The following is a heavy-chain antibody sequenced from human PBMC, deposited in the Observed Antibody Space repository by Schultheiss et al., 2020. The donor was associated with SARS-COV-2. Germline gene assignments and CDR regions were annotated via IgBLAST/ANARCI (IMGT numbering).Heavy chain of an antibody. V-gene: IGHV4-59*12. CDR1: GGSISSYY. CDR2: IYYSGST. D-gene: IGHD4-17*01. Sequence: SETLSLTCTVSGGSISSYYWSWIRQPPGKGLEWIGYIYYSGSTNYNPSLKSRVTISVDTSKNQFSLKLSSVTAADTAVYYCARGDYGDYVGYWGQGTLVTVSS. J-gene: IGHJ4*02. CDR3: ARGDYGDYVGY.